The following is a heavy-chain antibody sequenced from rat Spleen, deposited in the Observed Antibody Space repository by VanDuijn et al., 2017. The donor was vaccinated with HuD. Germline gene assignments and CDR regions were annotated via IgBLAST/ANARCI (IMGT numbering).Heavy chain of an antibody. CDR3: AREGISDYVMDA. CDR2: MRFNGDT. Sequence: QVQLKESGPGLVQPSQTLSLTCTVSGLSLTSYNVHWVRQFPGKGLEWMGRMRFNGDTSYNSALKSRLSISRDSSKNQVFLKMNSLQTEDIATYYCAREGISDYVMDAWGQGVMVTVSS. D-gene: IGHD2-7*01. CDR1: GLSLTSYN. V-gene: IGHV2-63*01. J-gene: IGHJ4*01.